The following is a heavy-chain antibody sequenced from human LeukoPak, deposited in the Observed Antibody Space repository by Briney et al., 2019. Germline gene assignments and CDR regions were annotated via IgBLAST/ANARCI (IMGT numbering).Heavy chain of an antibody. V-gene: IGHV3-7*01. CDR2: INPDGSDQ. CDR1: GFTFRDWW. CDR3: ARGHYGLDV. J-gene: IGHJ6*02. Sequence: GGSLRLSCPASGFTFRDWWMSWVRQAPGKGLEWVAYINPDGSDQYYVDSVRGRFTVSRDNAKNSPYLQINSLRAEDTAVYYCARGHYGLDVWGQGTTVTVSS.